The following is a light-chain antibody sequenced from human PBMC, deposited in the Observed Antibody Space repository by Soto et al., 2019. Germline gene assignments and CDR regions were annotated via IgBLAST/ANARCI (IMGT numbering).Light chain of an antibody. Sequence: QSVLTQPPSASGTPGQRVTISCSGSSSNIGRNTVNWYQQLPGTAPKLLIYYDNQRPSGVPDRFSGSRSGTSASLAISGLQSEDEADYYCATWDDSLGAVVFGGGTSSPS. CDR3: ATWDDSLGAVV. CDR1: SSNIGRNT. V-gene: IGLV1-44*01. J-gene: IGLJ2*01. CDR2: YDN.